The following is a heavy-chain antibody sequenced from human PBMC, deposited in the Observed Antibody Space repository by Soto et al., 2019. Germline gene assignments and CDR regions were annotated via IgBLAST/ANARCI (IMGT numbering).Heavy chain of an antibody. J-gene: IGHJ4*02. Sequence: SETLSLTCFVSGGSVNRGSYYWTWIRQPPGKGLEWIGYILDSGTTGYNPSLKSRVTMSVDTSKNQFSLNLRSVTAADTAVYYCAKFYYDNSGYYEGFASWGQGTLVTVSS. CDR1: GGSVNRGSYY. V-gene: IGHV4-61*01. CDR2: ILDSGTT. CDR3: AKFYYDNSGYYEGFAS. D-gene: IGHD3-22*01.